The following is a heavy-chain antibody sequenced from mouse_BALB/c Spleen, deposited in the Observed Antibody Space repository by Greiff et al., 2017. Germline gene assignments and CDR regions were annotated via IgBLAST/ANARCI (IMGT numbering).Heavy chain of an antibody. D-gene: IGHD1-2*01. J-gene: IGHJ3*01. CDR1: GLTFTDYE. V-gene: IGHV1-15*01. CDR3: ARPYGYVLGWFAY. Sequence: VPLQQSGAELVRPGASVTLSCKASGLTFTDYEMHWVKQTPVHGLEWIGAIDPETGGTAYNQKFQGKATLTVDKSTSAAYMQLSSLNSKGSAVYYCARPYGYVLGWFAYWGQGTLVTVSA. CDR2: IDPETGGT.